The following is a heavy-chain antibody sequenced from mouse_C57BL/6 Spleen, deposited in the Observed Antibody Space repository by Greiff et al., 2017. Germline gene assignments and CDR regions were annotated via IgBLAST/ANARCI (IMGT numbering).Heavy chain of an antibody. J-gene: IGHJ1*03. Sequence: QVQLKQPGAELVRPGSSVKLSCKASGYTFTSYWMHWVKQRPIQGLEWIGNIDPSDSETHYNQKFKDKATLTVDKSSSTAYMQLSSLTSEDSAVYYCAREAIYYGGSYGYFDVWGTGTTVTVSS. CDR2: IDPSDSET. CDR3: AREAIYYGGSYGYFDV. V-gene: IGHV1-52*01. D-gene: IGHD1-1*01. CDR1: GYTFTSYW.